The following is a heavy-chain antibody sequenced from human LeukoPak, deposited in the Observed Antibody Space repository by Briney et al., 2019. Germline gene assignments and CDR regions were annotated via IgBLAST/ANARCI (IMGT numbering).Heavy chain of an antibody. V-gene: IGHV3-21*01. J-gene: IGHJ4*02. CDR3: ARAAGAAAGTVDY. CDR2: ISSSSSYI. Sequence: PGGSLRLSCAASGFTFSSYSMNWVRQAPGKGLEWVSSISSSSSYIYYADSVKGRFTISRDNAKNSLYLQMNSLRAEDTAVYYCARAAGAAAGTVDYWGQGTLVTVSS. CDR1: GFTFSSYS. D-gene: IGHD6-13*01.